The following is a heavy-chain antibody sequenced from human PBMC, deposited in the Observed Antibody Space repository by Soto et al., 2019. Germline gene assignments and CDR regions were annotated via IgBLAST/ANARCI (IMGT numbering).Heavy chain of an antibody. CDR2: IKQDGSEK. CDR1: GFTFSSYW. D-gene: IGHD1-1*01. Sequence: GGSLRLSCAASGFTFSSYWMSWVRQAPGKGREWVANIKQDGSEKYYVDSVKGRFTISRDNAKNSLYLQMNSLRAEDTAVYSCASSGILEGNWFDPWGQGTLVTVSS. CDR3: ASSGILEGNWFDP. V-gene: IGHV3-7*01. J-gene: IGHJ5*02.